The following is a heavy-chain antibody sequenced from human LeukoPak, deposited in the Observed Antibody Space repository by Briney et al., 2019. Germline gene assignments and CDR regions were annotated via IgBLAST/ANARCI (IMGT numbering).Heavy chain of an antibody. J-gene: IGHJ4*02. CDR1: GFTFSSYA. D-gene: IGHD3-22*01. V-gene: IGHV3-23*01. CDR3: AKWSTYYYDSSGHFDY. Sequence: GGSLRLSCAASGFTFSSYAMSWVRQAPGKGLEWVSAISGSGGSTYYADSVKGRFTISRDNSKNTLYLQMNSLRAEDTAVYYCAKWSTYYYDSSGHFDYWGQGTLVTVSS. CDR2: ISGSGGST.